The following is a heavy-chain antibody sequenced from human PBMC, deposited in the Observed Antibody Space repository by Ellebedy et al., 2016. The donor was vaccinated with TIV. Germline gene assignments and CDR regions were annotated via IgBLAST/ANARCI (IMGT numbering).Heavy chain of an antibody. D-gene: IGHD2-15*01. CDR3: ARCCSSGSCYYYYGMDV. Sequence: GGSLKISCAASGFTFSSYSINWVRQAPGKGLEWVSYISSSSSTIYYADSVKGRFTISRDNAKNSLYLQMNSLRDEDTAVYYCARCCSSGSCYYYYGMDVWGQGTTVTVSS. J-gene: IGHJ6*02. CDR1: GFTFSSYS. V-gene: IGHV3-48*02. CDR2: ISSSSSTI.